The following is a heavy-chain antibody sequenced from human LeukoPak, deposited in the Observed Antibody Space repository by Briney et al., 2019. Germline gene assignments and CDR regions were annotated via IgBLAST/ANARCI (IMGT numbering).Heavy chain of an antibody. CDR3: ARSDSGDVDY. Sequence: GGSLRLSCAASGFSFSNYWMHWVRQAPGKGLVWVSRINTDGTSTSYADSVKGRFTISRDNAKNTLYLQVNSLRAEDTALYFRARSDSGDVDYWGQGTLVTVSS. CDR2: INTDGTST. CDR1: GFSFSNYW. D-gene: IGHD3-10*01. V-gene: IGHV3-74*01. J-gene: IGHJ4*02.